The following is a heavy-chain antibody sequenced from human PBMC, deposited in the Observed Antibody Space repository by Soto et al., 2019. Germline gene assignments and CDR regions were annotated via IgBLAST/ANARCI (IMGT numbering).Heavy chain of an antibody. D-gene: IGHD6-13*01. CDR1: GFIFSNYA. CDR2: ITGSGART. J-gene: IGHJ4*02. Sequence: EVQLLESGGGLVQPGGSLRLSCAASGFIFSNYAMSWVRQAPGKGLDWVSTITGSGARTYYADSVKGRFTISRDNSKNTQYLQMKNLRAEDRGLYYCAIPVGLATAGSAFDYWGQGTLVTVSS. CDR3: AIPVGLATAGSAFDY. V-gene: IGHV3-23*01.